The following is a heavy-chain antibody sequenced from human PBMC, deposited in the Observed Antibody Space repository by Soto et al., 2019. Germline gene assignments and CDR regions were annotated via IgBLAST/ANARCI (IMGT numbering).Heavy chain of an antibody. Sequence: QVQLQESGPGLVKPSETLSLTCAVSGDSISSYYCMWIRQPPGKGLESIGYLYYGRSANDNPSLKSRVTLSWDTSTNQCSLTLSSMTAADTAVYYCALRSMAVVPEYWGQGTLVTVSS. CDR2: LYYGRSA. D-gene: IGHD3-22*01. J-gene: IGHJ4*02. V-gene: IGHV4-59*01. CDR3: ALRSMAVVPEY. CDR1: GDSISSYY.